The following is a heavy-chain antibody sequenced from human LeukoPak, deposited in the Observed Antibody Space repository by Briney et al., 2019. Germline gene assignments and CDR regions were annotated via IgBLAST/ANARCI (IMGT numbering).Heavy chain of an antibody. J-gene: IGHJ4*02. D-gene: IGHD3-22*01. V-gene: IGHV3-7*01. CDR1: GFTFSGYW. Sequence: GGSLRLSCTPSGFTFSGYWMSWVRQAPGKGLEWVANIKQDGSETYYADSVKGRFTISRDNAKNSLYLQMNILRAEDTAVYYCASQSGPYYYDGSGLFDYWGQGTLVTVSS. CDR2: IKQDGSET. CDR3: ASQSGPYYYDGSGLFDY.